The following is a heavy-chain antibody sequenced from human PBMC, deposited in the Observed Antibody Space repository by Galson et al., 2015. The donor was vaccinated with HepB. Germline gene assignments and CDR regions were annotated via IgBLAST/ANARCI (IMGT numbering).Heavy chain of an antibody. Sequence: SLRLSCAASEFTFSNYGINWVRQLPGKGLEWISYISSSTTTKYYADSVKGRFTISRDNAKNSVYLQMNSLRAEDTAVYYCVRDQSHSGDYVFWFFDLWGLGTLVTVSS. CDR1: EFTFSNYG. V-gene: IGHV3-48*04. CDR2: ISSSTTTK. D-gene: IGHD4-17*01. J-gene: IGHJ2*01. CDR3: VRDQSHSGDYVFWFFDL.